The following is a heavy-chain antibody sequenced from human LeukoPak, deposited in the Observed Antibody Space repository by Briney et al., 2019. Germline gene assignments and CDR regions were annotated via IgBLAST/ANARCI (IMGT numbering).Heavy chain of an antibody. CDR2: IWYDGSNK. CDR1: AFTFSTYG. D-gene: IGHD2-21*01. V-gene: IGHV3-33*01. CDR3: TTAYCGGDCYPDAFDI. Sequence: TGGSLRLSCAASAFTFSTYGMHWVRQAPGKGLEWVAGIWYDGSNKYYAGSVKGRFTISRDNSKNMLYLQMNSLRAEDTAVYYCTTAYCGGDCYPDAFDIWGQGTMVTVSS. J-gene: IGHJ3*02.